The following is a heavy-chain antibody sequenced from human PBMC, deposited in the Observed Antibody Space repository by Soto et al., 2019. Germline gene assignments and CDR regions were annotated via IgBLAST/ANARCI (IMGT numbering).Heavy chain of an antibody. V-gene: IGHV1-8*01. CDR3: ARFVRHQLPTIDF. D-gene: IGHD1-26*01. CDR1: GYTFTSYD. J-gene: IGHJ4*02. Sequence: QVQLVQSGAEVKKPGASVRVSCKASGYTFTSYDINWVRQASGQGLEWMGWMNPESGNIGYAENFQGRVTMTRDTSTSTAYMDLIGLRSGDTAVYYCARFVRHQLPTIDFWGQGTLVTVSS. CDR2: MNPESGNI.